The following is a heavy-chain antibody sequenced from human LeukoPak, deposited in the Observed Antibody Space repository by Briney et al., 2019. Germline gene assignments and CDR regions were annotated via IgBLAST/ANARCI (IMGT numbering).Heavy chain of an antibody. J-gene: IGHJ4*02. Sequence: QPGGSLRLSCAASGFTLSGSAMHWVRQASGKGLEGVVHIRSKANSYATAYAASVKGRFTISRDDSKNTAYLQMDSLKTEDTAVYYCTTILSITMVRGVADYWGQGTLVTVSS. D-gene: IGHD3-10*01. CDR2: IRSKANSYAT. V-gene: IGHV3-73*01. CDR3: TTILSITMVRGVADY. CDR1: GFTLSGSA.